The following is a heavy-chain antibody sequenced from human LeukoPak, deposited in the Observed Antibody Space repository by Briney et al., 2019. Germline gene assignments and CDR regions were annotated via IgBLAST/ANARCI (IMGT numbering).Heavy chain of an antibody. CDR3: ARGRWDGDAYHYYYYGMDV. CDR2: INHSGST. V-gene: IGHV4-34*01. CDR1: GGSFSGYY. D-gene: IGHD4-17*01. Sequence: SETLSLTCAVYGGSFSGYYWSWIRQPPGKGLEWIGEINHSGSTNYNPSLKSRVTISVDTSKNQFSLKLSSVTAADAAVYYCARGRWDGDAYHYYYYGMDVWGQGTTVTVSS. J-gene: IGHJ6*02.